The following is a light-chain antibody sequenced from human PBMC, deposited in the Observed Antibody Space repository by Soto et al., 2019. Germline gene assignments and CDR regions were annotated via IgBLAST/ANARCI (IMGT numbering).Light chain of an antibody. CDR2: DVN. CDR1: SSDAGAYKY. J-gene: IGLJ1*01. Sequence: QSALTQPASVSGSPGQSITMSCTGSSSDAGAYKYVSWYQQYPTKAPQLIIYDVNHRPSGVSNRFSGSKSGNTASLTISGLQVEDEAVYYCISFTSSNTYVFGSGTKVTVL. CDR3: ISFTSSNTYV. V-gene: IGLV2-14*03.